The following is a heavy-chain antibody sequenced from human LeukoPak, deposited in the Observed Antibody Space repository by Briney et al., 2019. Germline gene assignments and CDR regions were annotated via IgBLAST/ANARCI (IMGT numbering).Heavy chain of an antibody. D-gene: IGHD5-12*01. J-gene: IGHJ5*02. Sequence: GASVKVSCKASGGTFSSYAISWVRQAPGQGLEWMGGIIPIFGTANYAQKFQGRVTITADESTGTAYMELSSLRSEDTAVYYCARDKVATIMGISLNWFDPWGQGTLVTVSS. CDR3: ARDKVATIMGISLNWFDP. V-gene: IGHV1-69*13. CDR2: IIPIFGTA. CDR1: GGTFSSYA.